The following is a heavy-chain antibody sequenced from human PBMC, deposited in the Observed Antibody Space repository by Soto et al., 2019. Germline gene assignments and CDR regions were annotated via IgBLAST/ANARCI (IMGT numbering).Heavy chain of an antibody. CDR3: AREGASGSHIGY. V-gene: IGHV1-69*01. Sequence: QVQLVQSGAEVQKPGSSVKVSCKASGGTFSSYAISWVRQAPGQGREWLGGIIPIFGTANYAQKFQGRVTITADESTSTAYMELSSLRSEDTAVYYCAREGASGSHIGYWGQGTLVTVSS. J-gene: IGHJ4*02. CDR2: IIPIFGTA. D-gene: IGHD3-22*01. CDR1: GGTFSSYA.